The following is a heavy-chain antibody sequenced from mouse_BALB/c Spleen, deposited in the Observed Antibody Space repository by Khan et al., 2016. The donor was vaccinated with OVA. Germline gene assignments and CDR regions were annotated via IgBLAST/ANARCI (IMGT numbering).Heavy chain of an antibody. CDR2: ISYSGST. J-gene: IGHJ4*01. V-gene: IGHV3-2*02. Sequence: EVQLQESGPGLVKPSQSLSLTCTVTGYSITSNYAWNCLRQFPGNKLEWMGYISYSGSTSYNPSLKSRISITRDTSKNQFFLQLNPVTTEDTATYYGERKNYDGYAVDYWGQGTSVTVSS. CDR1: GYSITSNYA. CDR3: ERKNYDGYAVDY. D-gene: IGHD2-4*01.